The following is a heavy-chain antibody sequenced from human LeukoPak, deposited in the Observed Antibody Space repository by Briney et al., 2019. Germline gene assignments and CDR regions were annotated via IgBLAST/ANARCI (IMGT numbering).Heavy chain of an antibody. V-gene: IGHV1-2*02. CDR1: RYTYTCYF. J-gene: IGHJ6*02. Sequence: ASVKVSCQASRYTYTCYFMHGVGQAPGQGGEGMGWSNPNSGGTNYARKFQGRVTMTRETCISTAYRDQSRLRSDDPAVYYCARAGHQKWGWSGYLYYYYYGMQVWGQGTTVTVSS. CDR3: ARAGHQKWGWSGYLYYYYYGMQV. D-gene: IGHD3-3*01. CDR2: SNPNSGGT.